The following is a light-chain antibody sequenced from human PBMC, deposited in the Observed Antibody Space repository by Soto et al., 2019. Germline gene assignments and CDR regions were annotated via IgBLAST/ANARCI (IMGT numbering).Light chain of an antibody. V-gene: IGLV2-14*03. CDR2: EVS. J-gene: IGLJ3*02. Sequence: QSALTQPASVSGSPGQSITISCTGTSSDVGGYNYVSWFQQHPGKAPKLKIYEVSNRPSGVSNRFSGSKSGYTASLTISELQAEGEADYYCTSFTSSSTWVFGGGTKVTVL. CDR3: TSFTSSSTWV. CDR1: SSDVGGYNY.